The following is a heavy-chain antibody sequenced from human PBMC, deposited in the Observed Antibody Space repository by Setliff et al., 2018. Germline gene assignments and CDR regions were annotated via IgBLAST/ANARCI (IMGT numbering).Heavy chain of an antibody. D-gene: IGHD3-3*01. J-gene: IGHJ5*02. Sequence: ASVKVSCKASGYTFTSYAMNWVRQAPGQGLEWVGWINTNTGNPTCAQGFTGRFVFSLDTSVSTAYLQISSLKAEDTAVYYCARGPLHYDFWSGYYTVSWFDPWGQGTLVTVSS. V-gene: IGHV7-4-1*02. CDR2: INTNTGNP. CDR3: ARGPLHYDFWSGYYTVSWFDP. CDR1: GYTFTSYA.